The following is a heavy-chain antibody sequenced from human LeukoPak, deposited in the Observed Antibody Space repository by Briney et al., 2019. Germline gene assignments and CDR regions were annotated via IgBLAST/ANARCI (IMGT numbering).Heavy chain of an antibody. Sequence: GEALKISCKGSGYNFTRYWIGWGRQMPGKGLEWMGIIYPGDSDTRYSPSFQGQVTISADKSISTAYLQWSSLKASDTAMYYCARLGSWTQFLFDYWGQGTLVTVSS. J-gene: IGHJ4*02. D-gene: IGHD3/OR15-3a*01. CDR1: GYNFTRYW. CDR2: IYPGDSDT. CDR3: ARLGSWTQFLFDY. V-gene: IGHV5-51*01.